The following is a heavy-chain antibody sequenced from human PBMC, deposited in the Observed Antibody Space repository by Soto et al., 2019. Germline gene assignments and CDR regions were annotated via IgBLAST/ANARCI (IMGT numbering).Heavy chain of an antibody. J-gene: IGHJ4*02. D-gene: IGHD3-22*01. CDR2: IIPIFGTA. CDR1: GGTFSSSA. CDR3: ARELVRRGYDSSGYKPCYFDY. Sequence: GTVSCTAAGGTFSSSAISWVRQARGKLLEWVGGIIPIFGTANYAQKFQGRVTIXAXXXTSTAYMELSSLRSEDTAVYYCARELVRRGYDSSGYKPCYFDYWGQGTLVTVSA. V-gene: IGHV1-69*01.